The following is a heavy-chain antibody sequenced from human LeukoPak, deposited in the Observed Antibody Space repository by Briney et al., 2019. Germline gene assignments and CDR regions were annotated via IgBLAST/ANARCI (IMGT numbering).Heavy chain of an antibody. J-gene: IGHJ4*02. CDR3: ARGPPMYSYGSTDYHYDYFNY. D-gene: IGHD3-22*01. CDR2: ISYDGINK. V-gene: IGHV3-30*19. CDR1: GFTFSSYG. Sequence: GGSLRLSCAASGFTFSSYGMRWVRQAPGKGLEWLALISYDGINKYYLDSVKGRFTISRDNSKNTLYLQMNSLRAEDTAVYYCARGPPMYSYGSTDYHYDYFNYWGQGTLVTVSS.